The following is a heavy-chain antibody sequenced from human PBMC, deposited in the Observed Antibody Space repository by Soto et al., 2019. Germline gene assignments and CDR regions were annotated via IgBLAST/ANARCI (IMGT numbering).Heavy chain of an antibody. CDR1: GGSFSGYY. V-gene: IGHV4-34*01. CDR3: ARASPVVAATRRNWFDP. CDR2: INHSGST. J-gene: IGHJ5*02. Sequence: SETLSLTCAVYGGSFSGYYWSWIRQPPGKGLEWIGEINHSGSTNYNPSLKSRVTISVDTSKNQFSLKLSSVTAADTAVYYCARASPVVAATRRNWFDPWGQGTLVTVSS. D-gene: IGHD2-15*01.